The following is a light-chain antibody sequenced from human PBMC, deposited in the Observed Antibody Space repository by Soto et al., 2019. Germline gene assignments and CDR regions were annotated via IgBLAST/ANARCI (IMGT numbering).Light chain of an antibody. CDR2: GAS. V-gene: IGKV3-15*01. CDR3: QQYNNWPYT. CDR1: QNIITN. Sequence: EMMMTQSPATLSVSRGDRATLSCRASQNIITNLAWYQLKPGQAPRLLIYGASTRATGVPARFSGSGSGTEFTLTISSLQSEDFAVYYCQQYNNWPYTFGQGTKLEIK. J-gene: IGKJ2*01.